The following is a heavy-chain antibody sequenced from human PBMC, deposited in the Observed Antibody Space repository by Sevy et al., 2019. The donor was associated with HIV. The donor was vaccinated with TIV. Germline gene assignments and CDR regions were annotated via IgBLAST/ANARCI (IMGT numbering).Heavy chain of an antibody. V-gene: IGHV3-30*18. J-gene: IGHJ6*02. CDR1: GFIFSTYG. Sequence: GGSLRLSCAASGFIFSTYGIHWVRQAPGEGLEWVAVISFDGSDKYYADSVRGRFTISRDNSKNTLYLQMNSLRVEDTAIYYCAKMQGGSYNYYGMDVWGQGTTVTVSS. CDR2: ISFDGSDK. CDR3: AKMQGGSYNYYGMDV. D-gene: IGHD1-26*01.